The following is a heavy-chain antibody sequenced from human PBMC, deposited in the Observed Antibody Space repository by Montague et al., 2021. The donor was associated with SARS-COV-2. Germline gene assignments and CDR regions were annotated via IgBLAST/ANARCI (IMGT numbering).Heavy chain of an antibody. Sequence: SETLSLTCAVSGYSISSSNWWGWIRQPPGKGLEWIGSIYYSGSTYYNPSLKSRVTISVDTSKNQFSLKLSSVTAADTAVYYCARHLVYCSSTSCYEGRFDPWGQGTLVTVSS. CDR1: GYSISSSNW. V-gene: IGHV4-39*01. CDR3: ARHLVYCSSTSCYEGRFDP. CDR2: IYYSGST. D-gene: IGHD2-2*01. J-gene: IGHJ5*02.